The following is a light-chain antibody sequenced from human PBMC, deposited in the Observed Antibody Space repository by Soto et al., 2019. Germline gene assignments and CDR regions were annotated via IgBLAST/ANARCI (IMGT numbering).Light chain of an antibody. CDR2: SNN. CDR3: ATWDDSLSGWV. J-gene: IGLJ3*02. Sequence: QSALTQPPSASGTPGQRVTISCAGSSSNIESNYVYWYQQFPGTAPKLLIHSNNQRPSGVPDRFSGSKSGTSASLAISGLRSEDEADYYCATWDDSLSGWVFGGGTKVTVL. CDR1: SSNIESNY. V-gene: IGLV1-47*02.